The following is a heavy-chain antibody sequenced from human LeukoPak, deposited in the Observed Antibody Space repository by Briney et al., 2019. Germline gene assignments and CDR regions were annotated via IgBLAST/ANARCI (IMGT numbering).Heavy chain of an antibody. V-gene: IGHV5-51*01. D-gene: IGHD3-3*01. CDR1: GYTFSSYW. CDR2: IYPGDSDT. CDR3: ARQNDFRLDY. Sequence: GESLKISCKGSGYTFSSYWIGWVRQMPGKGLEWMGIIYPGDSDTRYGPSLQGQVTISVDTSIGTAYLQWSSLKASDTAIYYCARQNDFRLDYWGQGTLVTVSS. J-gene: IGHJ4*02.